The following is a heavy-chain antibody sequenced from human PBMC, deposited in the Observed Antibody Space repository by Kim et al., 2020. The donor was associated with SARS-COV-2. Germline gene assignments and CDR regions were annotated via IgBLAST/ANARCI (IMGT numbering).Heavy chain of an antibody. D-gene: IGHD5-18*01. CDR2: IYNTGRT. Sequence: GGSLRLSCAASGFTVSSDYMSWVRQAPGKGLEWVSIIYNTGRTYYADSVKGRFTISRDNSKNTLYLQMNSLRAEDTALYYCARERGYSYGYDYWGQGTLATVSS. CDR3: ARERGYSYGYDY. CDR1: GFTVSSDY. V-gene: IGHV3-66*01. J-gene: IGHJ4*02.